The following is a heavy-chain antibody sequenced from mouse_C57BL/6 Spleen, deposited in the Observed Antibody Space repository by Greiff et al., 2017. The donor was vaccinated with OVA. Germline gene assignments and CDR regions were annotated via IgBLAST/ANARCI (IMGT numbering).Heavy chain of an antibody. J-gene: IGHJ2*01. D-gene: IGHD4-1*01. Sequence: EVMLVESGGGLVKPGGSLKLSCAASGFTFSDYGMHWVRQAPEKVLEWVAYISSGSSTIYYADTVKGRFTISRDNAKDTLFLQMTSLRSEDTAMYYCARNWVFDYWGQGTTLTVSS. V-gene: IGHV5-17*01. CDR3: ARNWVFDY. CDR2: ISSGSSTI. CDR1: GFTFSDYG.